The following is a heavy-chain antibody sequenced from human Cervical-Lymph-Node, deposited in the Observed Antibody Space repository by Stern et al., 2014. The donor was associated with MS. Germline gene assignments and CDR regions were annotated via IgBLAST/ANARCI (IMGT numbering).Heavy chain of an antibody. V-gene: IGHV3-11*01. CDR1: GSNFTDYY. Sequence: QVQLVESGGGLVKPGGSLRLSCTASGSNFTDYYINWIRQAPGKGLEWISYISASGTTIFYADSVKGRFTISRDNAKNSVFLEMNSLRAEDTAVYYCSTFVVYWGQGTLVTVSS. CDR2: ISASGTTI. CDR3: STFVVY. J-gene: IGHJ4*02.